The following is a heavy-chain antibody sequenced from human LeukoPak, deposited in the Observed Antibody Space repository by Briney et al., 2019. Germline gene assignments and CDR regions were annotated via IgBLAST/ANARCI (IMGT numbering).Heavy chain of an antibody. CDR2: ISSDGSST. CDR3: ARDRRVTGRPDIDY. D-gene: IGHD6-6*01. CDR1: GFTFRNHW. V-gene: IGHV3-74*03. J-gene: IGHJ4*02. Sequence: GGSLRLSCAASGFTFRNHWMHWVRQTPGKGLVRVSRISSDGSSTTYADSVKGRFTISRDNAKNTLYLQMNNLRAEDMAMYYCARDRRVTGRPDIDYWGQGTLVIVSS.